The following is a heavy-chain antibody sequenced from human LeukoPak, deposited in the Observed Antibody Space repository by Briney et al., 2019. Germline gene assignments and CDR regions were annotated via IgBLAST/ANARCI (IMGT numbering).Heavy chain of an antibody. CDR3: ARRGYCTNGVCYTWWFDP. CDR1: GYTFTSYG. Sequence: GASVKVSCKASGYTFTSYGISWVRQAPGQGLEWMGWIGAHNGNTNYAQKLQGRVTMTTDTSTSTAYMELRSLRSDDTAVYYCARRGYCTNGVCYTWWFDPWGQGTLVTVSS. D-gene: IGHD2-8*01. CDR2: IGAHNGNT. V-gene: IGHV1-18*01. J-gene: IGHJ5*02.